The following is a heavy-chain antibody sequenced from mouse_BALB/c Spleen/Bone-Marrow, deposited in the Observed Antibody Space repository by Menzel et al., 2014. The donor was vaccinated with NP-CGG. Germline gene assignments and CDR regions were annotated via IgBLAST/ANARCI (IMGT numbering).Heavy chain of an antibody. Sequence: VKLVESGAGLVRPGASVKLSCRASGYTFTSYWINWVKQRPGQGLEWIGNIYPSDSYTNYNQKFKDKATLTVDKSSSTAYMQLSSPTSEDSAVYYCTRGDYYGSSSFAYWGQGTLVTVSA. D-gene: IGHD1-1*01. J-gene: IGHJ3*01. CDR2: IYPSDSYT. CDR1: GYTFTSYW. V-gene: IGHV1-69*02. CDR3: TRGDYYGSSSFAY.